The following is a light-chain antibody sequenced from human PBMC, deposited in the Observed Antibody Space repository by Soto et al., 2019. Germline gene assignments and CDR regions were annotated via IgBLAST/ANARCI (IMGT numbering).Light chain of an antibody. CDR1: QSVTSGN. CDR3: QQYGSSPPYT. Sequence: EIVLTQSPGTLSLSPGERATLSCRASQSVTSGNLAWYQQKPGQAPRLLIYAASSRATNIPDRFSGSGSGTDFTLTISRLEPDDFAVYYGQQYGSSPPYTFGQGTKLESK. V-gene: IGKV3-20*01. CDR2: AAS. J-gene: IGKJ2*01.